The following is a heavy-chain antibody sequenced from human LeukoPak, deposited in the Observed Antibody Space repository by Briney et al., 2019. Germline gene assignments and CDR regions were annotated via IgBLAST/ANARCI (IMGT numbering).Heavy chain of an antibody. CDR3: ARDRSYYYSGSHQGFDD. J-gene: IGHJ4*02. D-gene: IGHD3-10*01. CDR2: TSYDGGIK. V-gene: IGHV3-30*01. Sequence: GGSLRLSCAASGFTFNIYAMHWVRQAPGKGLEWVALTSYDGGIKYYADSVKGRFTISRDNSKNTLYLQMNSLRADDTAVYYCARDRSYYYSGSHQGFDDWGQGTLVTVSS. CDR1: GFTFNIYA.